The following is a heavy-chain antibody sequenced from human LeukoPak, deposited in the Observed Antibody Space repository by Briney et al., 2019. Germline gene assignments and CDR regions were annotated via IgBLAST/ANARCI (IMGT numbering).Heavy chain of an antibody. D-gene: IGHD4-23*01. Sequence: GGSLRLSCAASGFTFSSYAMSWVRQAPGKGLEWVSAISGSGGSTYYADTVKGRFTISRDNSKNTLYLQMNSLGDDDTAVYYCAKGATVVTPASFDYWGQGALVTVTS. CDR3: AKGATVVTPASFDY. CDR2: ISGSGGST. V-gene: IGHV3-23*01. CDR1: GFTFSSYA. J-gene: IGHJ4*02.